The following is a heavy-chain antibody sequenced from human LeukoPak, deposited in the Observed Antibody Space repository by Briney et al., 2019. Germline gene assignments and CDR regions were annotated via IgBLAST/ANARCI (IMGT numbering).Heavy chain of an antibody. CDR1: GYSISSGYY. J-gene: IGHJ6*03. D-gene: IGHD2-2*01. CDR3: ARERYCTSTSCSKSYYYMDV. CDR2: IHHSGST. V-gene: IGHV4-38-2*02. Sequence: SETLSLTCSVSGYSISSGYYWGWIRQPPGKGLEWIGSIHHSGSTYYNPSLKSRVAISVDTSRNQFSLKLSSVTAADTAVYYCARERYCTSTSCSKSYYYMDVWGKGTTVTVSS.